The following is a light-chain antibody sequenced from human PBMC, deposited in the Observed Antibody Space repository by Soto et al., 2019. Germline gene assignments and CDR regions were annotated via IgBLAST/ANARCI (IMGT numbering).Light chain of an antibody. CDR1: QSVSSS. CDR2: DAS. V-gene: IGKV3-11*01. Sequence: EIVLTQSPATLSLSPGERATLSCRASQSVSSSLGRYQQKPGQAPRLLIYDASNRATGIPARFSGSGSGTDFILTISSLEPEDFAVYYCQQRGNWPPITFGQGTRLEI. CDR3: QQRGNWPPIT. J-gene: IGKJ5*01.